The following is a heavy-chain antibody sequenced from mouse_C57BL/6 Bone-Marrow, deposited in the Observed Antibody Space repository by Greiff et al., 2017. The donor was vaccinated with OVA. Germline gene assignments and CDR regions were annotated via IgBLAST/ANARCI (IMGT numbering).Heavy chain of an antibody. CDR3: TTTGGFAY. J-gene: IGHJ3*01. Sequence: VQLQQSGAELVRPGASVKLSCTASGFNIKDDYMHWVKQRPEQGLEWIGWIDPENGDTAYASNFQGKATIPADTSSNTAYLQLSSLTSEDTAVYYCTTTGGFAYWGQGTLVTVSA. CDR1: GFNIKDDY. V-gene: IGHV14-4*01. CDR2: IDPENGDT.